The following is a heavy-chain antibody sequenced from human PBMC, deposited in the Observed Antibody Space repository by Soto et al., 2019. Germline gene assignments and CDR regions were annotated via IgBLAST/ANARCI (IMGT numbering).Heavy chain of an antibody. J-gene: IGHJ4*02. CDR3: ESSGRGGVDY. CDR1: GGSISSGGYY. V-gene: IGHV4-31*03. CDR2: IYYSGST. Sequence: QVQLQESGPGLVKPSQTLSLTCTVSGGSISSGGYYWSWIRQHPAKGLEWIGYIYYSGSTYYNPSLKSRVTISVDTSKNQFSLKLSSVTAADTAGYYCESSGRGGVDYWGQGTLVTVSS. D-gene: IGHD3-10*01.